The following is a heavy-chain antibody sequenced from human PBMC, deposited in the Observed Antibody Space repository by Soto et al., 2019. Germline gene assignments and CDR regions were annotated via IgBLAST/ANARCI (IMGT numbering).Heavy chain of an antibody. V-gene: IGHV3-33*01. CDR3: AREGGIAATNPYYYYYYGMDV. Sequence: GGSLRLSCAASGFTFSSYGMHWVRQAPGKGLEWVAVIWYDGSNKYYADSVKGRFTVSRDNSKNTLYLQMNSLRAEDTAVYYCAREGGIAATNPYYYYYYGMDVWGQGTTVTVS. CDR1: GFTFSSYG. D-gene: IGHD6-13*01. CDR2: IWYDGSNK. J-gene: IGHJ6*02.